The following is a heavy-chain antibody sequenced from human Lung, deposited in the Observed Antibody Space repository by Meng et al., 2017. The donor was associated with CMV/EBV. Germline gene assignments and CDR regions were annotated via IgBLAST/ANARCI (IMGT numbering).Heavy chain of an antibody. V-gene: IGHV1-2*02. Sequence: ASVKVSCKASGYNFTGYYIHWVRQAPGQGLEWMGWINPNSGGTNYAQKFQGRITMTGDTSIPTAYMELSRLRSDDMAVYHCARVKRYCNGGTCSSTGYYGMDVWGQGTTVTGSS. CDR1: GYNFTGYY. D-gene: IGHD2-15*01. CDR2: INPNSGGT. J-gene: IGHJ6*02. CDR3: ARVKRYCNGGTCSSTGYYGMDV.